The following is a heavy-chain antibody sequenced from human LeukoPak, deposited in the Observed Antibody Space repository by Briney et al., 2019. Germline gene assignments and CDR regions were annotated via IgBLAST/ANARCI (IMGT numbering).Heavy chain of an antibody. Sequence: PGGSLLLSCAASGFPFSDHYIDWVRRPPGKGLEWFGLSGNRGNGYTTQYAASVKGRFTFSRDDSENTVYLQMNSLKTEDTAVYFCARIMRVDYGTYYFDYWGQGTLVTVSS. D-gene: IGHD4/OR15-4a*01. CDR1: GFPFSDHY. V-gene: IGHV3-72*01. CDR3: ARIMRVDYGTYYFDY. CDR2: SGNRGNGYTT. J-gene: IGHJ4*02.